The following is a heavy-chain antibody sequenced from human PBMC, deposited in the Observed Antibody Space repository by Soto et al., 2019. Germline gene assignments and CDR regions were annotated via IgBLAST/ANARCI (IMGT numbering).Heavy chain of an antibody. Sequence: EVQLVGSGGGLVKPGGSLRLSCTDSGVTFSNYTMNWVRQAPGKGLEWVSSISRSSRNIYYADSVKGRFIISRDNSRNTLYLQMNSLRAEDTALYYCARDRHSTSSGYFDYWGQGTLVTVSS. D-gene: IGHD6-6*01. J-gene: IGHJ4*02. CDR2: ISRSSRNI. CDR1: GVTFSNYT. V-gene: IGHV3-21*01. CDR3: ARDRHSTSSGYFDY.